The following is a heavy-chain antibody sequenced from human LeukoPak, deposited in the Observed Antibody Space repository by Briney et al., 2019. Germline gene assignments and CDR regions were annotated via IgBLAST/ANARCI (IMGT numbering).Heavy chain of an antibody. CDR2: ISYDGSNK. Sequence: PGGSLRLSCAASGFTFSSYGMHWVRQAPGKGLEWVAVISYDGSNKYYADSVKGRFTISRDNAKNSLYLQMNSLRAEDTAVYYCARFPGYDYYYGMDVWGQGTTVTVSS. D-gene: IGHD2-15*01. V-gene: IGHV3-30*03. CDR3: ARFPGYDYYYGMDV. J-gene: IGHJ6*02. CDR1: GFTFSSYG.